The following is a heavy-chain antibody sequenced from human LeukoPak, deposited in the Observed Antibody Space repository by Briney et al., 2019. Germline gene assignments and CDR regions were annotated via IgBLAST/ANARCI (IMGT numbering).Heavy chain of an antibody. J-gene: IGHJ3*02. V-gene: IGHV3-48*03. CDR1: GFTFSSYE. CDR2: ISSSGSTI. D-gene: IGHD3-22*01. Sequence: GGSLRLSCAASGFTFSSYEMNWVRQAPGKGLEWVSYISSSGSTIYYADSVKGRFTISRDNAKNSLYLQMNSLRAEDTAVCYCATDITMIVVDPDAFDIWGQGTMVTVSS. CDR3: ATDITMIVVDPDAFDI.